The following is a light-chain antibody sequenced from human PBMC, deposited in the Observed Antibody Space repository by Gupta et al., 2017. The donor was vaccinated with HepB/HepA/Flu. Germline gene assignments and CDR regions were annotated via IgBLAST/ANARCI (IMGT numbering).Light chain of an antibody. J-gene: IGLJ1*01. Sequence: QSALTPPASVSGSPGQSITISCTGTRSDVGGYNYVSWYQQHPGKAPKLMIYDVSNRPSGVSNRFSGSKSGNTASLTISGLQAEDEADYYCSSYTSSSTSDYVFGTGTKVTVL. CDR1: RSDVGGYNY. CDR2: DVS. CDR3: SSYTSSSTSDYV. V-gene: IGLV2-14*01.